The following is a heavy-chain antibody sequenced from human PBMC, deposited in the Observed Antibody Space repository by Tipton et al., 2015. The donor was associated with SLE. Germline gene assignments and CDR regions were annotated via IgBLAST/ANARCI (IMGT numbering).Heavy chain of an antibody. Sequence: TLSLTCTVSGGSISSHYWSWIRQPPGKGLEWIGYIYYSGSTNYNPSLKSRVTISVDTSKNQFSLKLSSVTAADTAVYYCAALTPDYWGLGTLVTVSA. CDR1: GGSISSHY. CDR3: AALTPDY. CDR2: IYYSGST. J-gene: IGHJ4*02. V-gene: IGHV4-59*11.